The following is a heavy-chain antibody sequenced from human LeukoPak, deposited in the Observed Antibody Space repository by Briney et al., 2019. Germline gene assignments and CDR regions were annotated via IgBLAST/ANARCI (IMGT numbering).Heavy chain of an antibody. CDR2: ISSSSYI. J-gene: IGHJ4*02. Sequence: GGSLRLSCAASGFTFSSYSMNWVRQAPGKGLEWVSSISSSSYIYYAVSVKGRFTISRDNAKNSLYLQMNSLRAEDTAVYYCARAEGKAVDIFDYWGQGTLVTVSS. V-gene: IGHV3-21*01. CDR1: GFTFSSYS. D-gene: IGHD6-19*01. CDR3: ARAEGKAVDIFDY.